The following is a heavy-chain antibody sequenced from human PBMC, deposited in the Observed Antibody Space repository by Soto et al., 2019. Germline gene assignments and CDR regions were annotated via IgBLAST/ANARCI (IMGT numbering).Heavy chain of an antibody. D-gene: IGHD7-27*01. CDR3: AKEFDWGTSGGPRLDN. J-gene: IGHJ4*02. CDR2: TSSAGRSE. Sequence: QVQLVESGGGVVQPGGSLRLSCAASGFRFSGYAMHWVRQAPGKGLEWVSITSSAGRSENYTDSVKGRFTITRDTSKNTGSLQMDSLRAEDTAVYCCAKEFDWGTSGGPRLDNWGQGSLVIVSS. CDR1: GFRFSGYA. V-gene: IGHV3-30*04.